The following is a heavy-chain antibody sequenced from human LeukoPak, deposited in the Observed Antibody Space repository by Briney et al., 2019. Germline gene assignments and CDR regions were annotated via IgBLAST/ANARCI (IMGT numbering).Heavy chain of an antibody. D-gene: IGHD3-3*01. CDR2: IYYSGST. V-gene: IGHV4-39*01. CDR1: GDSVSTSRYY. CDR3: ARQTYDFWSGYPPKYNCFDP. J-gene: IGHJ5*02. Sequence: SETLSLTCTVSGDSVSTSRYYWGWIRQPPGKGLDWIGSIYYSGSTYHNPSLKSRVTISVDTSKNQFSLSLTSVTAADTAVYYCARQTYDFWSGYPPKYNCFDPWGQGTLVTVSS.